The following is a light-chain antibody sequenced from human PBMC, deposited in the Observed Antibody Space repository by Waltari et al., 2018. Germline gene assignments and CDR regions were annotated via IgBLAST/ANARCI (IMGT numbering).Light chain of an antibody. CDR2: GAS. V-gene: IGKV1-39*01. Sequence: DIQMTQSPSCLSASVGDRFTITCRASQSISSYLNWYQQKPGKAPKLLIYGASSLQSGVPSRFSGSGSGTDFTLTISSLQPEDFATYYCQQSFHSPLTFGGGTKVEIK. CDR3: QQSFHSPLT. J-gene: IGKJ4*01. CDR1: QSISSY.